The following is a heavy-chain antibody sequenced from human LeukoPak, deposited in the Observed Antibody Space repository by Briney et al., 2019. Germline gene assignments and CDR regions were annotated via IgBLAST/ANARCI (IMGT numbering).Heavy chain of an antibody. D-gene: IGHD2-21*01. J-gene: IGHJ4*02. CDR3: AGETIDCGGDCYDY. V-gene: IGHV3-48*03. Sequence: GGSLRLSCAASGFTFNNYEMNWVRQAPGKGLEWISYISTDGTMAYYAGSVKGRFTISRDNAKNSLYPQMNSLRADDTAVYYCAGETIDCGGDCYDYWGQGTLATVSS. CDR2: ISTDGTMA. CDR1: GFTFNNYE.